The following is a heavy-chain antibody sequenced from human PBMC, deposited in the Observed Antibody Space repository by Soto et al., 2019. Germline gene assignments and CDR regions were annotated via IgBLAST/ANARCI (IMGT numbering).Heavy chain of an antibody. CDR1: GYTFSGYY. CDR2: INPNSGGT. J-gene: IGHJ5*02. D-gene: IGHD3-3*01. Sequence: GAAGKVCCNASGYTFSGYYMDWVRQAPGQGLEWMGWINPNSGGTNYAQKFQGRVTMTRDTSISTAYMELSRLRSDDTAVYYCARSLTYYDFWSGYYYPGNWFDHWGQLTLVPVSP. CDR3: ARSLTYYDFWSGYYYPGNWFDH. V-gene: IGHV1-2*02.